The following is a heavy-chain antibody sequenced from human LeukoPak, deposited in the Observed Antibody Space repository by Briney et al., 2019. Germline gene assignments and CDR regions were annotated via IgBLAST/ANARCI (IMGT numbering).Heavy chain of an antibody. Sequence: QPGGSLRLSCAVSGFTFSNYAMNWVRQAPEKGLEWVSTIHGGGDVTYYADSVKGRFTISRDNSRNTLYLQMNSLRAEDTAVYYCAKALSSSFYYFDLGGRGTLVTVSS. CDR1: GFTFSNYA. V-gene: IGHV3-23*01. CDR3: AKALSSSFYYFDL. D-gene: IGHD3-16*02. CDR2: IHGGGDVT. J-gene: IGHJ2*01.